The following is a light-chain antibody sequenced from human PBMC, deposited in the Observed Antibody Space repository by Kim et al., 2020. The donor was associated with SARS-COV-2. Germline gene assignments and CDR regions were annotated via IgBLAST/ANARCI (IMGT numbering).Light chain of an antibody. CDR3: QSWDSSTEGYV. CDR1: KLGDKY. J-gene: IGLJ1*01. V-gene: IGLV3-1*01. Sequence: SYELTQPPSVSVSPGQTASITCSGDKLGDKYACWYQQKPGQSPVLVIYQDSKRPSGIPERFSGSNSGNTATLTISGTQPMDEADYYCQSWDSSTEGYVFGTGTKVTVL. CDR2: QDS.